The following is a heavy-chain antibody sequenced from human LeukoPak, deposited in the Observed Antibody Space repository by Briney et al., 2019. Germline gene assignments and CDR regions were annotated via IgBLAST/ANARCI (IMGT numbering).Heavy chain of an antibody. CDR1: GGTFSSYA. Sequence: ASVKVSCKASGGTFSSYAIGWVRQAPGQGLEWMGRIVPILGIANYAQEFQGRLIITADKATSSAYMELSSLRSEDTAVYYCARDQGDNSYGYYAIWYAFDVWGQGTMVTVSS. J-gene: IGHJ3*01. D-gene: IGHD5-18*01. CDR3: ARDQGDNSYGYYAIWYAFDV. CDR2: IVPILGIA. V-gene: IGHV1-69*04.